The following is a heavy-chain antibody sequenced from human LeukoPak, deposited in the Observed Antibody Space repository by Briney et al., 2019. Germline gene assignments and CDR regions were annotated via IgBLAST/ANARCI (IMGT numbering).Heavy chain of an antibody. D-gene: IGHD3-10*01. Sequence: ALVKVSCKASGYTFTSYYMHWVRQAPGQGLEWMGIINPSGGSTSYAQKFQGRVTMTRDTSTSTVYMELSSLRAEDTAVYYCAKDRWFGELSDYYYGMDVWGQGTTVTVSS. CDR2: INPSGGST. CDR3: AKDRWFGELSDYYYGMDV. CDR1: GYTFTSYY. V-gene: IGHV1-46*01. J-gene: IGHJ6*02.